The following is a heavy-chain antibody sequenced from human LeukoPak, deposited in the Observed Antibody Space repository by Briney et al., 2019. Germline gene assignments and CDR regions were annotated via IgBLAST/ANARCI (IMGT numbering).Heavy chain of an antibody. V-gene: IGHV3-21*01. CDR3: ARERYHDSSLDY. CDR2: ISSSTTYI. J-gene: IGHJ4*02. Sequence: GGSLRLSCVASGFTFSSHTMNWVRQASGKGLDWVSSISSSTTYIYYADSVKGRFTLSRDNAKNSLYLQMNSLRAEDTAVYYCARERYHDSSLDYWGQGILVTVSS. CDR1: GFTFSSHT. D-gene: IGHD3-22*01.